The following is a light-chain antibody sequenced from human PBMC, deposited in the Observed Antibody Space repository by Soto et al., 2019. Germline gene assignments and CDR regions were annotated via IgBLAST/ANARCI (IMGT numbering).Light chain of an antibody. CDR2: DNG. CDR3: ETWDSSLSAVV. J-gene: IGLJ2*01. CDR1: SSNIGTNS. Sequence: QSVLTQPPSVSAAPGHKVTISCSGSSSNIGTNSVSWYQQLPGTAPKFLIYDNGNRPSGIPDRFSGSKSGTSATLGITGLQTGDEADYYCETWDSSLSAVVFGGGTKVPVL. V-gene: IGLV1-51*01.